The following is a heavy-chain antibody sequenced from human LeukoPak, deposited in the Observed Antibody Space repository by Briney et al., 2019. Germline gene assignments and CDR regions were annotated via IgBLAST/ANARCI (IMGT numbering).Heavy chain of an antibody. Sequence: GGSLRLSCAASGFSFSTYWMSWVRQAPGKGLEWVAVISYDGSNKYYADSVKGRFTISRDNSKNTLYLQMNSLRAEDTAVYYCAREMTTVTYLYPLDYWGQGTLVTVSS. CDR1: GFSFSTYW. CDR2: ISYDGSNK. V-gene: IGHV3-30-3*01. CDR3: AREMTTVTYLYPLDY. J-gene: IGHJ4*02. D-gene: IGHD4-17*01.